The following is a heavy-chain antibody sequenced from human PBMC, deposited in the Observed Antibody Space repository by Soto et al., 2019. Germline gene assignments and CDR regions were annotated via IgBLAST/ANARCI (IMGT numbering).Heavy chain of an antibody. J-gene: IGHJ5*02. V-gene: IGHV4-59*01. D-gene: IGHD6-13*01. CDR2: IYYSGST. Sequence: PSETLSLTFTVSGGSISSCYWSWIRQPPGKGLEGILDIYYSGSTNCNPSLKSRVTISVDTSKNQFSLKLSSVTAADTAVYYCARTIAAAAYNWFHXWGQATLVTVSX. CDR3: ARTIAAAAYNWFHX. CDR1: GGSISSCY.